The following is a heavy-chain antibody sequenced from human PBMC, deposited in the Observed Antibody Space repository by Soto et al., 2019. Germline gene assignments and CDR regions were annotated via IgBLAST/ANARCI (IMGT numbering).Heavy chain of an antibody. D-gene: IGHD1-26*01. V-gene: IGHV1-8*01. CDR2: MQPSTGRT. J-gene: IGHJ4*02. CDR3: ARGVSAGVDY. Sequence: GASVKVSCKASGYSFTSLYINWARQTAGQGLEWMGWMQPSTGRTGYAQKFQGRVTMTRDTSINTAYMELTTLTSDDTAFYYCARGVSAGVDYWGQGTLVTVSS. CDR1: GYSFTSLY.